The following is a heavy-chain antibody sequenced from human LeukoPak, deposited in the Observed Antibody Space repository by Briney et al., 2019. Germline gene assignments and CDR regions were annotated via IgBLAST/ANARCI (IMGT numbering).Heavy chain of an antibody. Sequence: QAGGSPRLSCADSGFTFSRYWMHWVRQTPGKGLVWVSCISADGSVTRYADSVKGRFTISRDNTKSTLYLQMHSLRAEDTAVYYCATAGGDGSRMGFDPWGQGTLVTVSS. J-gene: IGHJ5*02. CDR3: ATAGGDGSRMGFDP. CDR2: ISADGSVT. CDR1: GFTFSRYW. V-gene: IGHV3-74*01. D-gene: IGHD2-15*01.